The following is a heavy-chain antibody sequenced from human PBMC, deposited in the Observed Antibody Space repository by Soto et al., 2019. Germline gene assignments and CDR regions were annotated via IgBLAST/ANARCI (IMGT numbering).Heavy chain of an antibody. CDR1: GFTFSSTD. Sequence: PGGAPRLSCAASGFTFSSTDMSWVRQAPGKGLEWVSTIDGSGGATHYADSVKGRFTISRDNSKNTMFLQMSSLRADDTAVYYCAKNSGWFNTWGQGTLVTVSS. J-gene: IGHJ5*02. D-gene: IGHD3-10*01. CDR3: AKNSGWFNT. CDR2: IDGSGGAT. V-gene: IGHV3-23*01.